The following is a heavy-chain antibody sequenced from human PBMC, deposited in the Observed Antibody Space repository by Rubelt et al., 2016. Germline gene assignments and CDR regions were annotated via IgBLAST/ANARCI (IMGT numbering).Heavy chain of an antibody. CDR1: GYTFTGYD. CDR2: MNPNSGET. D-gene: IGHD1-26*01. V-gene: IGHV1-8*01. J-gene: IGHJ4*02. Sequence: QVQLVQSGAEVKKPGASVKVSCKTSGYTFTGYDINWVRQATGQGLEWMGRMNPNSGETAFAQKFQDRVTMTRNTSISTAYMEMSSLRSEDTAVYYCARSNVIVGARDYWGQGTLVTVSS. CDR3: ARSNVIVGARDY.